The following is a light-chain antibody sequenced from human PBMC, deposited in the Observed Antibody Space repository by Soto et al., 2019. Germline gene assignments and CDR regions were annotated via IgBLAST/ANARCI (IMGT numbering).Light chain of an antibody. J-gene: IGKJ5*01. CDR3: QQYDKWPIT. CDR1: QSVSSN. V-gene: IGKV3-15*01. Sequence: EIVMTQSPATLSVSPGERATLSCRASQSVSSNLAWYQQKPGQAPRLLIYGASTRATGIPAMFSGSGSGTEFTLTISSLQSEDLAVYYCQQYDKWPITFGQGTRLEIK. CDR2: GAS.